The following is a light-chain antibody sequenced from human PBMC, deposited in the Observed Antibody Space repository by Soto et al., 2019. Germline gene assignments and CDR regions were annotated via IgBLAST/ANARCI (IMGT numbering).Light chain of an antibody. J-gene: IGLJ1*01. CDR1: SADVGGYNL. V-gene: IGLV2-8*01. CDR3: ASYAGCQNYV. CDR2: EVS. Sequence: QSVLTQPPSASGSLGQSVTISCTGTSADVGGYNLVSWYQQHPGKAPKLMIFEVSQRPSGVPDRFSGSKSGNTASLTVSELQAEDEAVYYCASYAGCQNYVFGTGTKVSIL.